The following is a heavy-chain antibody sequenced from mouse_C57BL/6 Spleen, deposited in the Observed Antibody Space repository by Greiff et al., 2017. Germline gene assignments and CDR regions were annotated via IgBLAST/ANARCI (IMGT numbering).Heavy chain of an antibody. Sequence: EVQLVESGGGLVKPGGSLKLSCAASGFTFSSYAMSWVRQTPEKRLEWVATISDGGSYTYYPDNVKGRYTISRDNAKNNLYLQMSHLKSEDTAKYYCAREVYDYYYDYWGQGTTLTVSS. V-gene: IGHV5-4*01. CDR2: ISDGGSYT. J-gene: IGHJ2*01. CDR3: AREVYDYYYDY. CDR1: GFTFSSYA. D-gene: IGHD2-3*01.